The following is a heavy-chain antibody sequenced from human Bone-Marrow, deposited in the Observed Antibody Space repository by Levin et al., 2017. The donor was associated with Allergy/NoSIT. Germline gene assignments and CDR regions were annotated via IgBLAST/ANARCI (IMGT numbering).Heavy chain of an antibody. J-gene: IGHJ4*02. CDR1: GFTFSDYY. V-gene: IGHV3-11*01. D-gene: IGHD3-22*01. CDR3: AKAGGLYMYYYDSRPTHFDY. CDR2: ISSSGSTI. Sequence: GESLKISCAASGFTFSDYYMSWIRQAPGKGLEWVSYISSSGSTIYYADSVKGRFTISRDNAKNSLYLQMNSLRAEDTAVYYCAKAGGLYMYYYDSRPTHFDYWGQGTLVTVSS.